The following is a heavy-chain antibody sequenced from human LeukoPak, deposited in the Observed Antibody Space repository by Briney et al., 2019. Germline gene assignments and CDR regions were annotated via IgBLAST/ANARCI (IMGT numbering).Heavy chain of an antibody. CDR2: INPSGGST. CDR3: ARFASLYSRSWYYAFDI. J-gene: IGHJ3*02. V-gene: IGHV1-46*01. CDR1: GYTFTSND. D-gene: IGHD6-13*01. Sequence: ASVKVSCKASGYTFTSNDIHWVRQAPGQRLEWMGIINPSGGSTSYAQKFQGRVTMTRDTSTSTVYMELSSLRSEDTAVYYCARFASLYSRSWYYAFDIWGQGTMVTVS.